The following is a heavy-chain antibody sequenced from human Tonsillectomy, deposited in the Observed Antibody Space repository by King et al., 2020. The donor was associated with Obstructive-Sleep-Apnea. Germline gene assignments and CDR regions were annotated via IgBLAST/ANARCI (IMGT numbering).Heavy chain of an antibody. CDR2: INPSGGSA. Sequence: VQLVESGAEVKKPGASVKVSCKAFGYIFINYYMHWVRQAPGQGLEWMGIINPSGGSASYAVKFQGRVTMTRDTSTNTGYMERSSLRSEDKAVYYCTRGGGDIMLTYYWGQGTLVTVSS. V-gene: IGHV1-46*01. CDR3: TRGGGDIMLTYY. J-gene: IGHJ4*02. D-gene: IGHD2-21*02. CDR1: GYIFINYY.